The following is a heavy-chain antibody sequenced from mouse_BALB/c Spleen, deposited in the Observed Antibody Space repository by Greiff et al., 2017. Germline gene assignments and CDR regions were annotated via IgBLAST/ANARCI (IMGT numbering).Heavy chain of an antibody. CDR2: IYPGNVNT. CDR3: ARPGTTVVAPLDY. J-gene: IGHJ2*01. V-gene: IGHV1S56*01. Sequence: QVQLKESGPELVKPGASVRISCKASGYTFTSYYIHWVKQRPGQGLEWIGWIYPGNVNTKYNEKFKGKATLTADKSSSTAYMQLSSLTSEDSAVYFCARPGTTVVAPLDYWGQGTTLTVSS. D-gene: IGHD1-1*01. CDR1: GYTFTSYY.